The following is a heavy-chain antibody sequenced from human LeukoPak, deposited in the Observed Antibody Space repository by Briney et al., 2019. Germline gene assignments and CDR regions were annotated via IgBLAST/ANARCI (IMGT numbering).Heavy chain of an antibody. J-gene: IGHJ4*02. CDR2: IKSDGSGT. V-gene: IGHV3-74*01. D-gene: IGHD2/OR15-2a*01. Sequence: GGSLRLSCTASGFTFSVSWMHWVRQAQGKGLVWVSVIKSDGSGTAYADSVKGRFTISRDDAKNTVYLQMNSLRADDTAMYYCAKDYFGSIDYWGQGTLVTVSS. CDR1: GFTFSVSW. CDR3: AKDYFGSIDY.